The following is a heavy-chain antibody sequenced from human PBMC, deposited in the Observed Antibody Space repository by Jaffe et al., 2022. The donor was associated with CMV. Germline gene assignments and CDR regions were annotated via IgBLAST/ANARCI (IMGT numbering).Heavy chain of an antibody. CDR3: AKSRDGHNHGLEY. Sequence: QVQLVESGGGVVQPGTSLRLSCAASGFTLSSYGMHWVRQAPGKGLEWVAVIWYDERNKYYADAVKGRFTISRDSSKNTLYLQMNSLRAEDTAVYHCAKSRDGHNHGLEYWGQGTLVTVSS. V-gene: IGHV3-33*06. CDR2: IWYDERNK. CDR1: GFTLSSYG. J-gene: IGHJ4*02. D-gene: IGHD3-22*01.